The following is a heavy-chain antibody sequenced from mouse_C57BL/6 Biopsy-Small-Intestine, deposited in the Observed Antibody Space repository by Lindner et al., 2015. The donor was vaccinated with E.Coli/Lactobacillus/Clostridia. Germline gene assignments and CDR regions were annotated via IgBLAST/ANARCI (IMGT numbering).Heavy chain of an antibody. D-gene: IGHD1-1*01. V-gene: IGHV1-34*02. CDR2: IYPNNGGT. Sequence: VQLQESGPELVKPGASVKISCKASGYTFTDYNMDWVKQSHGKSLEWIGYIYPNNGGTGYNQKFKSKATLTVDKSSSTAYMELHSLTSEDSAVYYCARGERRDGGDYWGQGTTLTVSS. J-gene: IGHJ2*01. CDR1: GYTFTDYN. CDR3: ARGERRDGGDY.